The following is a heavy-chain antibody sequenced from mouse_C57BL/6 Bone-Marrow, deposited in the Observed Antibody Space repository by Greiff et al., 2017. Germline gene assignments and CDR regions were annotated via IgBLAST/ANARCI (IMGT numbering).Heavy chain of an antibody. CDR1: GFTFSDYY. CDR3: ARHYDYDGAWFAY. CDR2: ISNGGGST. V-gene: IGHV5-12*01. D-gene: IGHD2-4*01. Sequence: EVKLMESGGGLVQPGGSLKLSCAASGFTFSDYYMYWVRQTPEKRLEWVAYISNGGGSTYYPDTVQGRFTISRDNANNTLYLQMSRLKSEDTAMYYCARHYDYDGAWFAYWGQGTLVTVSA. J-gene: IGHJ3*01.